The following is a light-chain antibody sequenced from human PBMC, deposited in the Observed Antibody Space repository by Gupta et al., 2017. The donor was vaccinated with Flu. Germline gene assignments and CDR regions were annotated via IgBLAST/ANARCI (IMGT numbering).Light chain of an antibody. CDR1: LGVSSY. J-gene: IGKJ2*03. V-gene: IGKV3D-11*01. CDR2: DAS. CDR3: QQRSNWYS. Sequence: EIVLTQSPATLSLSPGERATLSCRASLGVSSYLAWYQQKPGQAPRLLIYDASNRATGIPARFSGSGPGTDFTLTISSLEPEDFAVYYCQQRSNWYSFGQGTKLEIK.